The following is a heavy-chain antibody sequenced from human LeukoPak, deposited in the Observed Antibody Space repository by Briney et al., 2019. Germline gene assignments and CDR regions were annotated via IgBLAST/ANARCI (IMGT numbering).Heavy chain of an antibody. J-gene: IGHJ3*02. CDR1: GFTVSSYG. Sequence: GGSLRLSCAASGFTVSSYGMSWVRQAPGKGLEWVSAISGSGGSTYYADSVKGRFTISRDNSKNTLYLQMNSLRAENTAVYYCAKNCGGDCYSNDAFDIWGQGTMVTVSS. CDR2: ISGSGGST. D-gene: IGHD2-21*02. CDR3: AKNCGGDCYSNDAFDI. V-gene: IGHV3-23*01.